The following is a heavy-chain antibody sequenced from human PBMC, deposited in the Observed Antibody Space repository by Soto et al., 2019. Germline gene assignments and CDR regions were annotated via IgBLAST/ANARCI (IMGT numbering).Heavy chain of an antibody. CDR1: DGSISSSSYY. D-gene: IGHD2-15*01. CDR2: IYYSGST. CDR3: ARGRVVAAHDAFDI. Sequence: QLQLQESGPGLVKPSETLSLTCTVSDGSISSSSYYWGWIRQPPGKGLEWIGSIYYSGSTYYNPSLKSRVTISVDTSKNQFSLKLSSVTAADTAVYYCARGRVVAAHDAFDIWGQGTMVTVSS. V-gene: IGHV4-39*01. J-gene: IGHJ3*02.